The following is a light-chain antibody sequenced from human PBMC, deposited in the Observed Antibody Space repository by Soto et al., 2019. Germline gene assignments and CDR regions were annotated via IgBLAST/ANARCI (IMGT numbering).Light chain of an antibody. J-gene: IGKJ3*01. Sequence: EIVLTQSPGTLSLSPGERATLSCRASQSVTGSYLAWYQQKPGHAPRLLIYGASSRASGIPDRFSGSGSGTDYTLTISRLEPEDFAVYYWQQYGSSPPVTFGPGTKVDIK. CDR1: QSVTGSY. CDR2: GAS. V-gene: IGKV3-20*01. CDR3: QQYGSSPPVT.